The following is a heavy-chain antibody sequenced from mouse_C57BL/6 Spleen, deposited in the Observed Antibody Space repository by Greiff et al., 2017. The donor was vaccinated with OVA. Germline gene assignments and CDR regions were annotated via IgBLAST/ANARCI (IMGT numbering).Heavy chain of an antibody. CDR2: IDPETGGT. V-gene: IGHV1-15*01. J-gene: IGHJ4*01. CDR3: TRPYGVVASYYYAMDY. D-gene: IGHD1-1*01. Sequence: VQLQQSGAELVRPGASVTLSCKASGYTFTDYEMHWVKQTPVHGLEWIGAIDPETGGTAYNQKFKGKAILTADKSSSPAYMELRSLTSEDSAVYYCTRPYGVVASYYYAMDYWGQGTSVTVSS. CDR1: GYTFTDYE.